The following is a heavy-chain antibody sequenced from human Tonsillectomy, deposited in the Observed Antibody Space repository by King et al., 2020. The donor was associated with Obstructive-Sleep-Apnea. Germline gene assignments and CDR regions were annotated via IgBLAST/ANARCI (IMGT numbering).Heavy chain of an antibody. CDR1: GGSFSGHY. Sequence: VQLQQWGAGLLKPSGTLSLTCAVYGGSFSGHYWSWIRQPPGKGLEWIGEINHSGSTNYSPSLKSRVTISVDTSKNQFSLKLSSVTAADTAVYYCARVDFGDYKFDYWGQGTLVTASS. CDR3: ARVDFGDYKFDY. CDR2: INHSGST. V-gene: IGHV4-34*01. J-gene: IGHJ4*02. D-gene: IGHD4-17*01.